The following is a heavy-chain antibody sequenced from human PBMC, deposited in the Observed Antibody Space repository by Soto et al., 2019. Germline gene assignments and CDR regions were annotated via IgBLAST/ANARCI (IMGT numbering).Heavy chain of an antibody. Sequence: ASVKVTCKESGYNFTSHSMHWVRQAPGQGLEWMGIINPSGGSTSYAQKFQGRVTMTRDTSTSTVYMELSSLRSEDTAVYYCAREREGYYYASSCQPGAFYNGIDVWGQVTTVTISS. CDR2: INPSGGST. V-gene: IGHV1-46*01. D-gene: IGHD3-22*01. J-gene: IGHJ6*02. CDR1: GYNFTSHS. CDR3: AREREGYYYASSCQPGAFYNGIDV.